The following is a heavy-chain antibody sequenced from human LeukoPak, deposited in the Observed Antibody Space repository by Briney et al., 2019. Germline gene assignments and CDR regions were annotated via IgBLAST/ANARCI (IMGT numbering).Heavy chain of an antibody. CDR3: TKTAPAAIYWFDP. Sequence: GFLRLSCTASGFTFSRYAMTWVRQAPGKGLEWVSAISGSGGSTYYADSVKGRFTISRDNSKNTLYLQMNSLRAEDTAVYYCTKTAPAAIYWFDPWGQGTLVTVSS. D-gene: IGHD2-2*02. J-gene: IGHJ5*02. CDR1: GFTFSRYA. CDR2: ISGSGGST. V-gene: IGHV3-23*01.